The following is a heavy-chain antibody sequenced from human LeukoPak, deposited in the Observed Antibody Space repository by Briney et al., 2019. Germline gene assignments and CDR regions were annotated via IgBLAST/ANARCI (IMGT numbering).Heavy chain of an antibody. Sequence: ASVKVSCKASGYTFTSYYMHWVRQAPGQGLEWMGIINPSGGSTSYAQKFQGRVTMTRDMSTSTVYMELSSLRSEDTAVYYCARVVSSWSRRNWFDPWGQGTLVTDPS. CDR1: GYTFTSYY. J-gene: IGHJ5*02. D-gene: IGHD6-13*01. CDR2: INPSGGST. CDR3: ARVVSSWSRRNWFDP. V-gene: IGHV1-46*01.